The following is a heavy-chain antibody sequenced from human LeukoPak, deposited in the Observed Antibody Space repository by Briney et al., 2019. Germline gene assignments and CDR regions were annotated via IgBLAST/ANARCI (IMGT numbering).Heavy chain of an antibody. CDR1: GGSFSGYY. J-gene: IGHJ4*02. CDR3: ARQRRWWFGEVIYYFDY. Sequence: PSETLSLTCAVYGGSFSGYYWSWIRQPPGKGLEWIGEINHSGSTNYNPSLKSQVTISVDTSKNQFSLKLSSVTAADTAVYYCARQRRWWFGEVIYYFDYWGQGTLVTVSS. CDR2: INHSGST. V-gene: IGHV4-34*01. D-gene: IGHD3-10*01.